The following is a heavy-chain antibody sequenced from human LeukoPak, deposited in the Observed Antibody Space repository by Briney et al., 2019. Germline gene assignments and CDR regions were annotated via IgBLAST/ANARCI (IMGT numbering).Heavy chain of an antibody. CDR3: ARGGRYYYYYMDV. J-gene: IGHJ6*03. Sequence: PGGSLRLSCAASGFTFDDYGMSWVRQAPGKGLEWVSGINWSGGSTGYADSVKGRFTISRDNAKNSLYLQMNSLRAEDTALYYCARGGRYYYYYMDVWGKGTTVTVSS. CDR1: GFTFDDYG. V-gene: IGHV3-20*04. D-gene: IGHD1-14*01. CDR2: INWSGGST.